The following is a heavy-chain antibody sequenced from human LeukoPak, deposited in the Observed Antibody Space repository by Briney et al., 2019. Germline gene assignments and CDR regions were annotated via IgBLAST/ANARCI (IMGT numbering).Heavy chain of an antibody. CDR1: GGSISSYY. D-gene: IGHD2-21*01. CDR2: IDYSGIT. CDR3: VRDCGGYCDDAFDI. V-gene: IGHV4-59*12. Sequence: SETLSLTCTVSGGSISSYYWSWIRQSPGKGLEWIAYIDYSGITNYNPSLKSRVTISLDMSKNQFSLNVRSVTAADTAVYYCVRDCGGYCDDAFDIWGQGTMVTVSS. J-gene: IGHJ3*02.